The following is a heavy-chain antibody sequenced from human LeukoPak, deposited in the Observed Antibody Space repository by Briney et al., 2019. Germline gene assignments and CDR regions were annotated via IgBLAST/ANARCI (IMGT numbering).Heavy chain of an antibody. Sequence: PSETLSLTCTVSGGSISSSSYYWGWIRQPPGQGLEWIGSIYYSGSTYYNPSLKSRVTISVDTSKNQFSLKLSSVTAADTALYYCAYDSSGYYHDAFYIWGQETMVTVSS. V-gene: IGHV4-39*01. CDR3: AYDSSGYYHDAFYI. CDR2: IYYSGST. J-gene: IGHJ3*02. D-gene: IGHD3-22*01. CDR1: GGSISSSSYY.